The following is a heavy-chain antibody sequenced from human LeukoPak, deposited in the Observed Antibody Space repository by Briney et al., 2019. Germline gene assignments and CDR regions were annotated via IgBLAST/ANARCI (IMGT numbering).Heavy chain of an antibody. CDR1: GFTFSSYA. D-gene: IGHD3-22*01. J-gene: IGHJ3*02. CDR2: ISGSGGST. V-gene: IGHV3-23*01. CDR3: ARVGYYYDSSGYYYVGAFDI. Sequence: GGSLRLSCAASGFTFSSYAMSWVRQAPGKGLEWVSAISGSGGSTYYADSVKGRFTISRDNAKNSLYLQMNSLRAEDTAVYYCARVGYYYDSSGYYYVGAFDIWGQGTMVTVSS.